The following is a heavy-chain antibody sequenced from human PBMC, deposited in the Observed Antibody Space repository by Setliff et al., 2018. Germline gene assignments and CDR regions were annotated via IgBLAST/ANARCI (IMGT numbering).Heavy chain of an antibody. D-gene: IGHD3-10*01. Sequence: GASVKVSCKASGYTFTSYYIHWVRQAPGQGLEWMGIINPSGGSTSYAQKFQGRVTMTRDQSTSTVSMELRSLSSEDTAVYYCSVDGSSTYYFDYWGRGTLVTVSS. V-gene: IGHV1-46*01. J-gene: IGHJ4*02. CDR1: GYTFTSYY. CDR3: SVDGSSTYYFDY. CDR2: INPSGGST.